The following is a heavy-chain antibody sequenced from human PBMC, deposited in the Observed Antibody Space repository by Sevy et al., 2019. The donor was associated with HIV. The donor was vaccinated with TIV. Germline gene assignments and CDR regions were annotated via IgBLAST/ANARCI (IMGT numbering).Heavy chain of an antibody. CDR2: IQNNGSNK. V-gene: IGHV3-30*02. CDR1: GFSYSSYG. D-gene: IGHD2-21*01. CDR3: VKEGGGEGGDH. Sequence: GGSLRLSCAASGFSYSSYGMHWLGRAPGKGRGWWALIQNNGSNKDYEDSGKGRFTISRDNSKNTLDLQMNSLRVEDTAVYYCVKEGGGEGGDHWGQGTLVTVSS. J-gene: IGHJ4*02.